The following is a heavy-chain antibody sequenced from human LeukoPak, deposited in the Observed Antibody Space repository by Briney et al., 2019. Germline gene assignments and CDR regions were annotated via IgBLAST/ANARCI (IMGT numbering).Heavy chain of an antibody. CDR1: GFTFSSYA. V-gene: IGHV3-30-3*01. CDR2: ISYDGSNK. Sequence: HPGGSLRLSCAASGFTFSSYAMHWVRQAPGKGLEWVAVISYDGSNKYYADSVKGRFTISRDNSKNTLYLQMNSLRAEDTAVYYCAKDRPSGSYTQFDYWGQGTLVTVSS. D-gene: IGHD1-26*01. J-gene: IGHJ4*02. CDR3: AKDRPSGSYTQFDY.